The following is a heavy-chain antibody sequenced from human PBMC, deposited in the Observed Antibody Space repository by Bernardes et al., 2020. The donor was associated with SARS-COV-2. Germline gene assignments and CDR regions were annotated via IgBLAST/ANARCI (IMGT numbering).Heavy chain of an antibody. CDR2: IYYSGST. J-gene: IGHJ4*02. D-gene: IGHD2-21*01. CDR3: ARSPSSFPIDN. Sequence: SETLSLTCTVSGASISSNGYFWAWIRQPPGKGLEWIASIYYSGSTYFNPSLKSRVTISVDTSKNMFSLKLSSVTAADTAMYYCARSPSSFPIDNWGQGTLVTVSS. CDR1: GASISSNGYF. V-gene: IGHV4-39*01.